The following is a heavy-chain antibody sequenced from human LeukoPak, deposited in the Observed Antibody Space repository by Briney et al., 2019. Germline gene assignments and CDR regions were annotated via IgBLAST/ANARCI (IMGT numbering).Heavy chain of an antibody. CDR3: ARDARGAAAADDAFDI. V-gene: IGHV4-31*03. D-gene: IGHD6-13*01. CDR2: IYYSGST. J-gene: IGHJ3*02. CDR1: GGSISSGGYY. Sequence: SQTLSLTCTVSGGSISSGGYYWSWIRQHPGKGLEWIGYIYYSGSTYYNPSLKSRVTISVDTSKNQFSLKLSSVTAADTAVYYCARDARGAAAADDAFDIWGQGTVVTVSS.